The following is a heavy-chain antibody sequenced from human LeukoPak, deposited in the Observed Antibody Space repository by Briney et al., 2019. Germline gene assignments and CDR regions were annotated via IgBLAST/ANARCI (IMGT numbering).Heavy chain of an antibody. D-gene: IGHD3-22*01. CDR1: GGSISSSSYY. V-gene: IGHV4-39*07. J-gene: IGHJ5*02. CDR3: ARTISSGYSGPSWFDP. Sequence: PSETLSLTCTVSGGSISSSSYYWGWIRQPPGKGLEWIGSIYYSGSTYYNPSLKSRVTISVDTSKNQFSLKLSSVTAADTAVYYCARTISSGYSGPSWFDPWGQGTLVTVSS. CDR2: IYYSGST.